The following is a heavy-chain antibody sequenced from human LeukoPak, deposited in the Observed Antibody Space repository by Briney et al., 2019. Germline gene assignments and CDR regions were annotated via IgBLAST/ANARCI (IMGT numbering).Heavy chain of an antibody. CDR2: IGTSSTI. CDR1: GFTFSSYS. Sequence: GGPLRLSCSASGFTFSSYSMNWVRQAPGKGLEWISYIGTSSTIYYADSVTGRFTISRDNAKSSLFLQMNSLRAEDTAVYYCARERRAGTSYYFDYWGQGTLVTVSS. J-gene: IGHJ4*02. D-gene: IGHD3/OR15-3a*01. V-gene: IGHV3-48*01. CDR3: ARERRAGTSYYFDY.